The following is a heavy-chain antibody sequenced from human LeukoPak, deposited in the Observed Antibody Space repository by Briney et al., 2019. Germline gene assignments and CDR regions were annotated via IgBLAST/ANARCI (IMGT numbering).Heavy chain of an antibody. J-gene: IGHJ4*02. D-gene: IGHD4-17*01. Sequence: GGSLRLSCAASGFTFNSYAMSWVRQAPGKGLEWVSGISGGAGTPYYADSVKGRFTISRDNSKSTLYLQMTSLRAEDTAVYYCAKRRTTVITMDYFDYWGQGTLVTVSS. CDR3: AKRRTTVITMDYFDY. CDR2: ISGGAGTP. CDR1: GFTFNSYA. V-gene: IGHV3-23*01.